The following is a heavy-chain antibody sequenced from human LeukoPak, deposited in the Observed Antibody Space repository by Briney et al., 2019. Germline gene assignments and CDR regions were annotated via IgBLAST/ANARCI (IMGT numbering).Heavy chain of an antibody. V-gene: IGHV3-33*01. D-gene: IGHD3-10*01. CDR3: ARGAPYGFTIVRGVIKTFDY. J-gene: IGHJ4*02. CDR2: IWYDGSNK. Sequence: GGSLRLSCAASGFTFSSYGMHWVRQAPGKGLEWVAVIWYDGSNKYYADSVKGRFTISRDNSKNTLYLQMNSLRAEDTAVYYCARGAPYGFTIVRGVIKTFDYWGQGTLVTVSS. CDR1: GFTFSSYG.